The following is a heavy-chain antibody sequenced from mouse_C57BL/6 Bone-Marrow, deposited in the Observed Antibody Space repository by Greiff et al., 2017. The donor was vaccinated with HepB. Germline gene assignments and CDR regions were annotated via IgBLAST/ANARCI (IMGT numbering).Heavy chain of an antibody. CDR1: GYSITSGYY. Sequence: DVKLQESGPGLVKPSQSLSLTCSVTGYSITSGYYWNWIRQFPGNKLEWMGYISYDGSNNYNPSLKNRISITRDTSKNQFFLKLNSVTTEDTATYYCASNSYAMDYWGQGTSVTVSS. V-gene: IGHV3-6*01. D-gene: IGHD1-3*01. CDR2: ISYDGSN. J-gene: IGHJ4*01. CDR3: ASNSYAMDY.